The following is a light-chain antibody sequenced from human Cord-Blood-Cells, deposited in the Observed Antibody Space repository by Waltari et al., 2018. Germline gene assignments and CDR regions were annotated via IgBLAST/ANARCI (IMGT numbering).Light chain of an antibody. V-gene: IGKV1-39*01. Sequence: GDRVTITCRTSQSISSYLNWYQQKPGKAPKLLIYAASSLQSGVPSRFSGSGSGTDFTLTISSLQPEDFATYYCQQSYSTPFTFGPGTKVDIK. CDR3: QQSYSTPFT. CDR2: AAS. CDR1: QSISSY. J-gene: IGKJ3*01.